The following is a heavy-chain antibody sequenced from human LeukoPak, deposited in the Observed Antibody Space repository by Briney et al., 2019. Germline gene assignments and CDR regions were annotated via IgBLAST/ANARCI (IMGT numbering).Heavy chain of an antibody. J-gene: IGHJ4*02. CDR3: ARLSDYGSGNFDY. CDR2: IYYSGST. D-gene: IGHD3-10*01. V-gene: IGHV4-39*01. CDR1: GGSISSSRYY. Sequence: SETLSLTCTVSGGSISSSRYYRGWIRQPPGKGLEWIGSIYYSGSTYYNPSLKSRVTTSVDTSKNQFSLKLSSVTAADTAVYYCARLSDYGSGNFDYWGQGTLVTVSS.